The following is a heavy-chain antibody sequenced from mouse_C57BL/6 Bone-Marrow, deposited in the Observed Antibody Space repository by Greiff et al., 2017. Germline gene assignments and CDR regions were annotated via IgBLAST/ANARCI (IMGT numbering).Heavy chain of an antibody. CDR1: GYTFTSYW. Sequence: QVQLQQPGAELVMPGASVTLSCKASGYTFTSYWMHWVKQRPGQGLEWIGEIDPSDSYTNYNQKFKGKSTLTVDQSSSPAYMQLNSLTSEDSAVYDWARERWLRADFDYWGQGTTLTVSA. D-gene: IGHD2-2*01. J-gene: IGHJ2*01. CDR2: IDPSDSYT. V-gene: IGHV1-69*01. CDR3: ARERWLRADFDY.